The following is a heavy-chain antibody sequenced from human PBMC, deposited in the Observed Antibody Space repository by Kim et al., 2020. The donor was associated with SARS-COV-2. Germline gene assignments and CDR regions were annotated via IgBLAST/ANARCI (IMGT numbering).Heavy chain of an antibody. J-gene: IGHJ6*04. CDR2: INAGNGNT. Sequence: ASVKVSCKASGYTFTSYAMHWVRQAPGQRLEXXGWINAGNGNTKYSQKFQGRVTXXRDTSVSTAYRELSGLRSXDTAVCYCAXXREGMAVWXXGTTVXVSX. V-gene: IGHV1-3*01. CDR3: AXXREGMAV. CDR1: GYTFTSYA.